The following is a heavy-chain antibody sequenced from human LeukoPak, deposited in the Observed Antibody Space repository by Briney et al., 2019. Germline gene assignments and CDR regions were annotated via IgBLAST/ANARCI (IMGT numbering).Heavy chain of an antibody. CDR2: IYSGGST. D-gene: IGHD6-13*01. CDR3: AKDSIAAAGSSQFDY. V-gene: IGHV3-66*01. J-gene: IGHJ4*02. Sequence: GGSLRLSCAASGFTVSSNYMSWVRQAPGKGLEWVSVIYSGGSTYYADSVKGRFTISRDNSKNTLYLQMNSLRAEDTAVYYCAKDSIAAAGSSQFDYWGQGTLVTVSS. CDR1: GFTVSSNY.